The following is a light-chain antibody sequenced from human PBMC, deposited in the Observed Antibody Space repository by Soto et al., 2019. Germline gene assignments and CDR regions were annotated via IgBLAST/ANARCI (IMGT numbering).Light chain of an antibody. J-gene: IGLJ3*02. Sequence: QSVLIQPPSASGAPGQKVTISCSGSISNIGAGYDVHWYQQLPGTAPKLLIYGNSNRPSGVPDRFSGSKSGTSASLAITGLQAEDEADYYCQSYDSSLSGWVFGGGTKLTVL. V-gene: IGLV1-40*01. CDR3: QSYDSSLSGWV. CDR2: GNS. CDR1: ISNIGAGYD.